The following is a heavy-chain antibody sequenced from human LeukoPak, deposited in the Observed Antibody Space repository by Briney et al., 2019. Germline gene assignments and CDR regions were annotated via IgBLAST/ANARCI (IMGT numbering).Heavy chain of an antibody. Sequence: ASVKVSCKASGYTFTSYGISWVRQAPGQGLEWMGWISAYNGNTNYAQKFQGRVTMTRDTSISTAYMELSRLRSDDTAVYYCARGETYFDWLLESWFDPWGQGTLVTVSS. CDR3: ARGETYFDWLLESWFDP. J-gene: IGHJ5*02. CDR2: ISAYNGNT. V-gene: IGHV1-18*01. CDR1: GYTFTSYG. D-gene: IGHD3-9*01.